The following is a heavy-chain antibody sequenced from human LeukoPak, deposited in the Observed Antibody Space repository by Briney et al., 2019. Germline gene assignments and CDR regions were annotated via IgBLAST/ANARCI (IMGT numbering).Heavy chain of an antibody. D-gene: IGHD6-13*01. CDR1: GFPFGSYG. V-gene: IGHV3-33*01. J-gene: IGHJ4*02. CDR2: IWYDGSNK. Sequence: GGSLRLSCAASGFPFGSYGMHWVRQAPGKGLEWVAVIWYDGSNKYYADSVKGRFTISRDNSKNTLYLQMNSLRAEDTAVYYCARDEGIAAAGTRIWGQGTLVTVSS. CDR3: ARDEGIAAAGTRI.